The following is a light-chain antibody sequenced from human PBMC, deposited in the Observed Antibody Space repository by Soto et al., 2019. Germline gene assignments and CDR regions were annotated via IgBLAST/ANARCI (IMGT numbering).Light chain of an antibody. Sequence: DIQMTQSPSSLSASVGDRVTITCRASQSISSYLNWYQQKPGKAPNLLIYAASSLQSGVPSRLSGSRSGTNFTLTISSLQPEDFATYYFQQSYSTPFSFGPGTKVDIK. CDR3: QQSYSTPFS. J-gene: IGKJ3*01. CDR1: QSISSY. V-gene: IGKV1-39*01. CDR2: AAS.